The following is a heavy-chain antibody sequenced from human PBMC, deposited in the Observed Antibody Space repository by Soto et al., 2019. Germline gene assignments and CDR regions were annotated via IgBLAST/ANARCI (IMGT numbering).Heavy chain of an antibody. D-gene: IGHD5-18*01. Sequence: SETLSLTCTVSGGSMRSDDYYWSWIRQPPGKGLEWIGYIYHSGTTYYNPSLQSRVSISLDTSKNQFSLKLGSVTAADTAVYYCARVRAYSYGYEDYWGQGTLVTVSS. CDR2: IYHSGTT. CDR1: GGSMRSDDYY. V-gene: IGHV4-30-4*01. CDR3: ARVRAYSYGYEDY. J-gene: IGHJ4*02.